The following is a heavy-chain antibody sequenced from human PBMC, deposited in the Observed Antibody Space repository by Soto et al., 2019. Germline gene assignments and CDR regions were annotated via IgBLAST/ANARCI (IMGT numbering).Heavy chain of an antibody. Sequence: GGSLRLACAASGFTFSNAWMSWVRQAPGKGLEWVGRIKSKTDGGTTDYAAPVKGRFTISRDDSKNTLYLQMNSLKTEDTAVYDCTTDVNGSRTLDYWGQGTLVTGSS. V-gene: IGHV3-15*01. CDR2: IKSKTDGGTT. D-gene: IGHD3-10*01. CDR3: TTDVNGSRTLDY. J-gene: IGHJ4*02. CDR1: GFTFSNAW.